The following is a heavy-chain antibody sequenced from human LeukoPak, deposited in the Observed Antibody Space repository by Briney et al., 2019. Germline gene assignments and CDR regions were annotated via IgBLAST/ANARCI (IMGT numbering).Heavy chain of an antibody. D-gene: IGHD5-18*01. CDR2: TSGSGGST. CDR1: GFTFSSYA. V-gene: IGHV3-23*01. Sequence: GGSLRLSCAASGFTFSSYAMNLVRQAPGKGLEWVSGTSGSGGSTFYADSVKGRFTMSRDNSKNTLYLQMNSLRAEDTAVYYCAKSGGYSYVENFDYWGQGTLVTVSS. J-gene: IGHJ4*02. CDR3: AKSGGYSYVENFDY.